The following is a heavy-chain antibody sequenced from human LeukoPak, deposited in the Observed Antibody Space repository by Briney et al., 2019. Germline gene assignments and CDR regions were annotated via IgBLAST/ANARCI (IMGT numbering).Heavy chain of an antibody. CDR1: GGSFSGYY. J-gene: IGHJ4*02. D-gene: IGHD5-12*01. V-gene: IGHV4-34*01. CDR2: INHSGST. Sequence: SETLSLTCAVYGGSFSGYYWSWIRQPPGKGLEWIGEINHSGSTNYNPSLKSRVTISVDMSKNQFSLKLSSVTAADTAVYYCARGRGYSGYDTTDYWGQGTLVTVSS. CDR3: ARGRGYSGYDTTDY.